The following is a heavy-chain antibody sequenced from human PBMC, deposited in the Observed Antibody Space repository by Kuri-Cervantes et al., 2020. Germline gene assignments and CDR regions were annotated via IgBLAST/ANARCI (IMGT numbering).Heavy chain of an antibody. D-gene: IGHD3-22*01. CDR1: GYTFTGYY. CDR3: ARDRPQYYYDSSGYYGSSNWYFDL. CDR2: INPNSGGT. J-gene: IGHJ2*01. Sequence: ASVKVSCKASGYTFTGYYIHWVRQAPGQGLEWMGWINPNSGGTNYAQKFQGRVTMTRDTSISTAYMELSRLRSDDTAVYYCARDRPQYYYDSSGYYGSSNWYFDLWGRGTLVTVSS. V-gene: IGHV1-2*02.